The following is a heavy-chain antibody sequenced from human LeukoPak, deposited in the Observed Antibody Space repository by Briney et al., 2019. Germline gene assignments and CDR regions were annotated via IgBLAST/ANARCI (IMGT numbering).Heavy chain of an antibody. CDR2: IYYSGST. Sequence: GSLRLSCAASGFTVSSNYMSWVRQAPGKGLEWIGSIYYSGSTYYNPSLKSRVTISVDTSKNQFSLKLSSVTAADTAVYYCARQDNSGWYYFDYWGQGTLVTVSS. D-gene: IGHD6-19*01. CDR3: ARQDNSGWYYFDY. CDR1: GFTVSSNY. J-gene: IGHJ4*02. V-gene: IGHV4-39*07.